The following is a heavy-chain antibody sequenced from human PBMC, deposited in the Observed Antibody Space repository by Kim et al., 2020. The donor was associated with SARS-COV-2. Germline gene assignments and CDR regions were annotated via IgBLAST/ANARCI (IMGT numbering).Heavy chain of an antibody. CDR3: ARDAAYCGGDCYSFPFDY. V-gene: IGHV3-21*01. D-gene: IGHD2-21*02. CDR1: GFTFSSYS. Sequence: GGSLRLSCAASGFTFSSYSMNWVRQAPGKGLEWVSSISSSSSYIYYADSVKGRFTISRDNAKNSLYLQMNSLRAEDTAVYYCARDAAYCGGDCYSFPFDYWGQGTLVTVSS. CDR2: ISSSSSYI. J-gene: IGHJ4*02.